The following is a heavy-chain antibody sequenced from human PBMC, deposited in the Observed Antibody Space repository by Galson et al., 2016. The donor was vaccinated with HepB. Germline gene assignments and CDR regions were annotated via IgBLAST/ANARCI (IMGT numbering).Heavy chain of an antibody. V-gene: IGHV3-48*02. Sequence: SLRLSCAASGFTFSSYAMNWVRQAPGKGLEWLTYIRHNSDTINYADSVRGRFTVSRDNAKNSLYLQMNGLRDDDTAVYYCARLGTPAQFDYWGQGTLVTDSS. CDR3: ARLGTPAQFDY. D-gene: IGHD2-15*01. CDR2: IRHNSDTI. CDR1: GFTFSSYA. J-gene: IGHJ4*02.